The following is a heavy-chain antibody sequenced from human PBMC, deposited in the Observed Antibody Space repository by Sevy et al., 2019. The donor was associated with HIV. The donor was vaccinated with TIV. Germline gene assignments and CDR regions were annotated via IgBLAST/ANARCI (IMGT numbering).Heavy chain of an antibody. CDR2: LYDTGST. D-gene: IGHD3-9*01. V-gene: IGHV4-59*01. Sequence: SETLSLTCTVSGGSMGSYYWTWIRQPPGKGLEWIGYLYDTGSTNYNPSLESRVTISIDTSKNQFSLNLSYVTAADTAVYYCAREGGLVDYGMDVWGQAITVTVSS. CDR1: GGSMGSYY. J-gene: IGHJ6*02. CDR3: AREGGLVDYGMDV.